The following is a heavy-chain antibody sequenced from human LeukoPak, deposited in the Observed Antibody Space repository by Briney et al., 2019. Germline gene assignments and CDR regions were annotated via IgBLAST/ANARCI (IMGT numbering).Heavy chain of an antibody. V-gene: IGHV3-66*01. J-gene: IGHJ4*02. D-gene: IGHD6-19*01. Sequence: GGSLRLSCAASGFTVSSNYMSWVRQAPGKGLEWVSVFYSGGSTFYADSVKGRFTISRDNSKNTAYLQMNSLKTEDTAVYYCTRESQKRYSSGWYYFDYWGQGTLVTVSS. CDR2: FYSGGST. CDR1: GFTVSSNY. CDR3: TRESQKRYSSGWYYFDY.